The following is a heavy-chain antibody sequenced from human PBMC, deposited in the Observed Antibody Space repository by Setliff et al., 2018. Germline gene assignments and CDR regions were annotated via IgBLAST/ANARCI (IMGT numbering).Heavy chain of an antibody. J-gene: IGHJ6*03. CDR1: GGSISSYY. CDR3: ARHKSNGSGSYPSLYMDV. Sequence: SETLSLTCTVSGGSISSYYWSWIRQPPGKGLEWIGYIYYSGNTNYNPSLKSRLIISVDAPDNQFSVKLSSVTAADTAVYYCARHKSNGSGSYPSLYMDVWGKGIMVTVSS. V-gene: IGHV4-59*08. D-gene: IGHD3-10*01. CDR2: IYYSGNT.